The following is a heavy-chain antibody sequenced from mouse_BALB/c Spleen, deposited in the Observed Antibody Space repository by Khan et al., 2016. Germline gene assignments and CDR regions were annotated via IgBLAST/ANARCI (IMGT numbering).Heavy chain of an antibody. CDR2: ISYSGST. Sequence: EVQLQESGPGLVKPSQSLSLTCTVTGYSITSDYAWNWIRQFPGNKLEWMGYISYSGSTTYNPSLKSRISITRDTSKNQFFLQLNSVTTEDTATYYCGRGACDGTYYAMDYWGQGTSVTVSS. D-gene: IGHD3-1*01. V-gene: IGHV3-2*02. CDR1: GYSITSDYA. J-gene: IGHJ4*01. CDR3: GRGACDGTYYAMDY.